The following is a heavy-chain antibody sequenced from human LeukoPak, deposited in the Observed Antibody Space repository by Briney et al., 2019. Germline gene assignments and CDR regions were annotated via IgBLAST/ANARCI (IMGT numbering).Heavy chain of an antibody. D-gene: IGHD3-10*01. CDR2: ISYDGSNK. J-gene: IGHJ4*02. Sequence: GGSLRLSCAASGFTFSSYAMHWVRQAPGKGLEWVAVISYDGSNKYYADSVKGRFTISRDNSKNTLYLQMNSLRAEDTAVYYCASEVWFGEPPGAFDYWGQRTLVTVSS. CDR1: GFTFSSYA. CDR3: ASEVWFGEPPGAFDY. V-gene: IGHV3-30*01.